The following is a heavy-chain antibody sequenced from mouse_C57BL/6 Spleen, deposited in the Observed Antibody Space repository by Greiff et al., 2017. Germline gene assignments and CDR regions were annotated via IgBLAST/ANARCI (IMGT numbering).Heavy chain of an antibody. V-gene: IGHV1-9*01. J-gene: IGHJ4*01. Sequence: QVQLQQSGAELMKPGASVKLSCKATGYTFTGYWIEWVKQRPGHGLEWIGEILPGSGSTNYNEKFKGKATFTADTSSTPAYMLLSSLTTEDSAIYYCARCGGIYSGNRDYAMDYWGQGTSVTVSS. CDR1: GYTFTGYW. D-gene: IGHD2-1*01. CDR3: ARCGGIYSGNRDYAMDY. CDR2: ILPGSGST.